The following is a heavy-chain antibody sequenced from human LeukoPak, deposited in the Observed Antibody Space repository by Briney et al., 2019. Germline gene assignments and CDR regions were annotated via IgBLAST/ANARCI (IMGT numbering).Heavy chain of an antibody. V-gene: IGHV1-2*02. Sequence: ASVKVSCKASGYTFTGYYMHWVRQAPGQGLEWMGWINPNSGGTNYAQKFQGRVTMTRDTSISTAYMELSRLRSDDTAVYYCARAVSSSSEVNYFDYWGQGTLVTVSS. CDR2: INPNSGGT. D-gene: IGHD6-6*01. CDR3: ARAVSSSSEVNYFDY. CDR1: GYTFTGYY. J-gene: IGHJ4*02.